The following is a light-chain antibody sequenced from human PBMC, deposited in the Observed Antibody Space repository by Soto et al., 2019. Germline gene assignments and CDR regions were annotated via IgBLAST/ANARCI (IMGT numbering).Light chain of an antibody. CDR2: EVS. V-gene: IGLV2-14*01. CDR3: SSYTSDNRDDV. CDR1: SSDVGAYTS. J-gene: IGLJ1*01. Sequence: QSVLTQPASVSGSPGQSITISCTGSSSDVGAYTSVSWYQQHPGKAPKLMIYEVSNRPSGVSRRFSGSKSGNTASLTISGLQADDEAHYYCSSYTSDNRDDVFGSGTKLTVL.